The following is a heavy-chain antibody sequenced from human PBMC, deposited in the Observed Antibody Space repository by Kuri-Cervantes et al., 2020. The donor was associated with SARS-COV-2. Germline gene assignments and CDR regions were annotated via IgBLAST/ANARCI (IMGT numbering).Heavy chain of an antibody. V-gene: IGHV3-23*01. CDR2: LGGSGDVT. CDR1: GFTFSSYA. Sequence: GESLKISCAASGFTFSSYAMTWVRQAPGKGLEWVSGLGGSGDVTYYADSVKGRFTISRDNSKNTLYLQMNSLRAEDTAVYYCARGIAARRGYYYYGMDVWGQGTTVTVSS. J-gene: IGHJ6*02. CDR3: ARGIAARRGYYYYGMDV. D-gene: IGHD6-6*01.